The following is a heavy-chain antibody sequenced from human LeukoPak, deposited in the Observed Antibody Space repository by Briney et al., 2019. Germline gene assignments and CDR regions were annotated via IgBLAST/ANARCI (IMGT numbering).Heavy chain of an antibody. Sequence: GGSLRLSCAASGFTFSSYAMSWVRQAPGKGLEWVSAISGSGGSTYYADSVKGRFTISRDNSKNTLYLQMNSLGAEDTAVYYCAIPSWELPFDYWGQGTLVTVSS. V-gene: IGHV3-23*01. J-gene: IGHJ4*02. CDR2: ISGSGGST. CDR3: AIPSWELPFDY. D-gene: IGHD1-26*01. CDR1: GFTFSSYA.